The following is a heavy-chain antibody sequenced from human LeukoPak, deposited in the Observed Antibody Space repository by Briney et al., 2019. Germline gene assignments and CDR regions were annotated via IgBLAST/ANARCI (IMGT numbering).Heavy chain of an antibody. Sequence: GGSLRLSCAASGFPFSSYSMNWVRQAPGKGLEWVANIKPDGTTKFYVDSVKGRFTISRDNAKNSLYLQMNSLRAEDTALYHCARSTVTAGYYYYGMDVWGQGTTVTVSS. CDR2: IKPDGTTK. CDR3: ARSTVTAGYYYYGMDV. J-gene: IGHJ6*02. CDR1: GFPFSSYS. D-gene: IGHD4-11*01. V-gene: IGHV3-7*03.